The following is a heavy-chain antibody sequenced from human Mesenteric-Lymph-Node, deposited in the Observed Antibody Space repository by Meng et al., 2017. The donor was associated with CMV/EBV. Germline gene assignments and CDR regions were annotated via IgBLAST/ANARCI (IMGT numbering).Heavy chain of an antibody. Sequence: GESLKIPCSASGFTFDTYSMNWVRQAPGKGLEWISYISTNSNIKYYAGSVQGRFIISRDNARNSLHLQMNSLRAEDTAVYYCARGMSIAAAGTGWFDPWGQGTLVTVSS. CDR1: GFTFDTYS. J-gene: IGHJ5*02. CDR3: ARGMSIAAAGTGWFDP. V-gene: IGHV3-48*04. D-gene: IGHD6-13*01. CDR2: ISTNSNIK.